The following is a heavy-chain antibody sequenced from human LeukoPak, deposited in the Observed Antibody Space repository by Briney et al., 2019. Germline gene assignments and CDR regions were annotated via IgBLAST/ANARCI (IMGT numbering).Heavy chain of an antibody. J-gene: IGHJ6*03. CDR2: INPSGGST. D-gene: IGHD3-10*01. V-gene: IGHV1-46*01. CDR3: ARGPRITLVRGGQWHYYMDV. CDR1: GYTFTSYY. Sequence: ASVEVSCKASGYTFTSYYMHWVRQAPGQGLEWMGIINPSGGSTSYAQKFQGRVTMTRDTSTSTVYMELSSLRSEDTAVYYCARGPRITLVRGGQWHYYMDVWGKGTTVTISS.